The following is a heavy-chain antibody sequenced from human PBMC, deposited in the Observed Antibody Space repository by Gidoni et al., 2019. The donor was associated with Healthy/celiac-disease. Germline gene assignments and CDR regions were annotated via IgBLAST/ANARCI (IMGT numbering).Heavy chain of an antibody. CDR3: AKRGWYGEFDY. Sequence: QLQLQESGSGPVKPSQSLSLTCAVSGGSISSGGYPRSWIRQPPGTGLEWIGYIYHSGSTYYNPSLKSRVTISVDRSKNQFSLKLSSVTAADTAVYYCAKRGWYGEFDYWGQGTLVTVSS. CDR1: GGSISSGGYP. CDR2: IYHSGST. J-gene: IGHJ4*02. V-gene: IGHV4-30-2*01. D-gene: IGHD6-19*01.